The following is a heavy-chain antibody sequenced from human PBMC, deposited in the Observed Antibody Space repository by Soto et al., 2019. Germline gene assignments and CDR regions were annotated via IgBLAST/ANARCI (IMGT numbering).Heavy chain of an antibody. CDR1: GYTLTELS. Sequence: ASVKVSCKVSGYTLTELSMHWVRQAPGKGLEWMGGFDPEDGETIYAQKFQGRVTMTGDTSTDTAYMELSSLRSEDTAVYYCATLSANDFWSGYYEYLGQGTLVTVSS. D-gene: IGHD3-3*01. J-gene: IGHJ4*02. V-gene: IGHV1-24*01. CDR2: FDPEDGET. CDR3: ATLSANDFWSGYYEY.